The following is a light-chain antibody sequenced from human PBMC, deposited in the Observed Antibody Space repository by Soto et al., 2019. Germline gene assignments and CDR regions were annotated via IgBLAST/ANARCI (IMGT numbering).Light chain of an antibody. CDR1: QDIRSD. V-gene: IGKV1-6*01. CDR2: AAS. J-gene: IGKJ4*02. Sequence: AIQMTQFPSSLSASVGDRVTITCRASQDIRSDLGWYQQRPGKAPKLLICAASTLQSGVPSRFSGSGSGTDFTLTISSLQPDDFATYYCLQDNNYPLTFGGGTEVEFK. CDR3: LQDNNYPLT.